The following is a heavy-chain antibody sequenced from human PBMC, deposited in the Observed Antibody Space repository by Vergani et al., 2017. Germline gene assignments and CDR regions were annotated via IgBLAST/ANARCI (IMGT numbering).Heavy chain of an antibody. CDR3: ARGLGEMATISGENYFDY. CDR1: GYSFTSYW. D-gene: IGHD5-24*01. Sequence: EVQLVQSGAEVKKPGESLKISCKGSGYSFTSYWIGWVRQMPGKGLEWMGIIYPGDSDTRYSPSFQGQVTISADKSISTAYLQWSSLKASDTAMYYCARGLGEMATISGENYFDYWGQGTLVTVSS. J-gene: IGHJ4*02. V-gene: IGHV5-51*03. CDR2: IYPGDSDT.